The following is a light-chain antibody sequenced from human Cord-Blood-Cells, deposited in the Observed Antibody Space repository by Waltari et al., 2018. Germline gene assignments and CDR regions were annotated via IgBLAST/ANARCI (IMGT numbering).Light chain of an antibody. J-gene: IGKJ2*03. CDR3: QQSYSTLYS. Sequence: DIQMTQSPSSLSASVGDRVTITCRARQSISSYLNWYQQKPGKAPKLLIYAASSLQSGAPSRFSGSGSVTDFTLTISSLQPEDFATYYGQQSYSTLYSFGQGTKLEIK. CDR1: QSISSY. CDR2: AAS. V-gene: IGKV1-39*01.